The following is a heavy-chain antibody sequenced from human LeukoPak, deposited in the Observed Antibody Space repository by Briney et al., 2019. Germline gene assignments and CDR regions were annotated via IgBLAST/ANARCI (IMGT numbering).Heavy chain of an antibody. CDR3: AGRHCSSTSCYTLYYYYMDV. V-gene: IGHV4-4*07. CDR2: IYTSGST. J-gene: IGHJ6*03. D-gene: IGHD2-2*02. CDR1: GGSISSYY. Sequence: SETLPLTCTVSGGSISSYYWSWIRQPAGKGLEWIGRIYTSGSTNYNPSLKSRVTMSVDTSKNQFSLKLSSVTAADAAVYYCAGRHCSSTSCYTLYYYYMDVWGKGTTVTVSS.